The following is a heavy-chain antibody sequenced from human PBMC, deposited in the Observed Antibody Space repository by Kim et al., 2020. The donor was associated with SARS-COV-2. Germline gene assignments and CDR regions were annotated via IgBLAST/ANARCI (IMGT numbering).Heavy chain of an antibody. D-gene: IGHD3-9*01. J-gene: IGHJ6*02. CDR2: IKQDGSEK. V-gene: IGHV3-7*03. CDR1: GFTFSSYW. CDR3: ARDYYDILTLNPYGMDV. Sequence: GGSLRLSCAASGFTFSSYWMSWVRQAPGKGLEWVANIKQDGSEKYYVDSVKGRFTISRDNAKNSLYLQMNSLRAEDTAVYYCARDYYDILTLNPYGMDVWGQGTTVTVSS.